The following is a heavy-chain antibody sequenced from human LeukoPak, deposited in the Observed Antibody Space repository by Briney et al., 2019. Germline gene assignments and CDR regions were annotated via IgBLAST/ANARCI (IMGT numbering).Heavy chain of an antibody. CDR2: ISSSSSTI. D-gene: IGHD6-13*01. V-gene: IGHV3-48*01. J-gene: IGHJ4*02. CDR1: GFTFSSYS. Sequence: GGSLRLSCAASGFTFSSYSMNWVRQAPGKGLEWVSYISSSSSTIYYADSVKGRFTISRDNAKNSLYLQMNSLRAEDTAVYYCAKDYSSSWYVVDYWGQGTLVTVSS. CDR3: AKDYSSSWYVVDY.